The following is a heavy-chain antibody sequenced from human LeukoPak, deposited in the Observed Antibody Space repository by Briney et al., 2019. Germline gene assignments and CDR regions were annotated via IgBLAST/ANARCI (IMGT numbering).Heavy chain of an antibody. J-gene: IGHJ3*02. D-gene: IGHD2-2*01. V-gene: IGHV4-4*07. CDR1: NGSISNYH. Sequence: PSETLSLTCTVSNGSISNYHWTWIRQPAGKGLEWIGRIYYTGSTNYNPSLKSRVIMSVDTSKNQFSLKLNSVTAADTALYYCASGHYCTSTSCPGRGAFDIWGQGTMVTVSS. CDR2: IYYTGST. CDR3: ASGHYCTSTSCPGRGAFDI.